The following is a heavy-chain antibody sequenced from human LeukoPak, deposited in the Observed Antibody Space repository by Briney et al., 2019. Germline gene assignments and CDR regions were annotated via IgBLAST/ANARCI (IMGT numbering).Heavy chain of an antibody. V-gene: IGHV4-31*03. CDR3: ARVHFNWGIDY. CDR1: GGSISGGGYY. J-gene: IGHJ4*02. CDR2: IYYSGST. Sequence: PSQTLSLTCTVSGGSISGGGYYWSWIRQHPGKGLEWIGYIYYSGSTYYNPSLKSRVTISVDTSKNQFSLKLSSVTAADTAVYYCARVHFNWGIDYWGQGTLVTVSS. D-gene: IGHD7-27*01.